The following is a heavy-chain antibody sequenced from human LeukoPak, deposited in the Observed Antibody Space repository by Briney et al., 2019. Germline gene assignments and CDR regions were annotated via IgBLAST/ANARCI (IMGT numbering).Heavy chain of an antibody. CDR2: INAGNGNI. CDR3: ATDIHDYGGNSPYYYYGMDV. CDR1: GYIFATYT. Sequence: ASVKVSCKASGYIFATYTIHWVRQAPGQRLEWMGWINAGNGNIKYSQKFQGRVTMTEDTSTDTAYMELSSLRSEDTAVYYCATDIHDYGGNSPYYYYGMDVWGQGTTVTVSS. J-gene: IGHJ6*02. V-gene: IGHV1-3*01. D-gene: IGHD4-23*01.